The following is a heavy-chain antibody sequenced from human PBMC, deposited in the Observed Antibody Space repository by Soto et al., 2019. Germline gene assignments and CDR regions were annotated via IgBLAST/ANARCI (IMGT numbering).Heavy chain of an antibody. CDR1: GFTFSSYG. CDR2: ISYDGSNK. CDR3: AKDKLSTWGYGMDV. V-gene: IGHV3-30*18. J-gene: IGHJ6*02. Sequence: QVQLVESGGGVVQPGRSLRLSCAASGFTFSSYGMHWVRQAPGKGLEWVAVISYDGSNKYYADSVKGRFTISRDNSKNTLYLQMNSLRAEDTAVYYCAKDKLSTWGYGMDVWGQGTTVTVSS. D-gene: IGHD7-27*01.